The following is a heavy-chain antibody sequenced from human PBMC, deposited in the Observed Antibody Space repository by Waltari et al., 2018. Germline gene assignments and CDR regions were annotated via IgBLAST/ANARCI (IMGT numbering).Heavy chain of an antibody. CDR1: GGSISISSHY. CDR3: ARGGAPDGWFDP. Sequence: QLQLQESGSGAVKPSETLSLTCTVAGGSISISSHYWDWIRQPPGKGLEWIGSIYYNGRTYYNSSLKTRVSMSVDTSRNQFSLNLNSVTAADTAVYYCARGGAPDGWFDPWGQGTLVNVSS. CDR2: IYYNGRT. V-gene: IGHV4-39*07. J-gene: IGHJ5*02.